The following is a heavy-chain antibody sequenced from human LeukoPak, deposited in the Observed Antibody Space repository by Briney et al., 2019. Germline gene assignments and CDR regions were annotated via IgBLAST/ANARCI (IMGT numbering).Heavy chain of an antibody. CDR1: GGSISTNY. CDR2: IYNTGNT. D-gene: IGHD3-22*01. V-gene: IGHV4-4*07. Sequence: SGTLSLTCSVSGGSISTNYWSWIRQPAGKGLEWIGRIYNTGNTNYSPSLESRVTMSADTSKNQFSLRLSSVTAADTAVYYCARGSFDSSGYYVFDYWGQGSLITVSS. J-gene: IGHJ4*02. CDR3: ARGSFDSSGYYVFDY.